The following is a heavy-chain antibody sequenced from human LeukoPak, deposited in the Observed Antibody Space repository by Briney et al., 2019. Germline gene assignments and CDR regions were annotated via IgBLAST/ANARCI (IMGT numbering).Heavy chain of an antibody. CDR1: GFTVSSNY. D-gene: IGHD1-1*01. J-gene: IGHJ4*02. V-gene: IGHV3-53*01. CDR2: IYSGGNT. CDR3: ARLVATTGRLYFDY. Sequence: GGSLRLSCAASGFTVSSNYMGWVRQAPGKGLEYVSVIYSGGNTYYAGSVKGRFTISRDNSKNTVYLQMNSLRAEDTAVLYCARLVATTGRLYFDYWGQGTLVTVSS.